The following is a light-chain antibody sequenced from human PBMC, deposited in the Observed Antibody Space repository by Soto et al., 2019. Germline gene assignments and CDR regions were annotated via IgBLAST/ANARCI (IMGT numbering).Light chain of an antibody. CDR1: QAVNPW. V-gene: IGKV1-5*03. Sequence: DIQMTQSPSIVSASVGDTVTITCRARQAVNPWLAWHQQKPGKVPRVLIYKTSDLENGVPSRFSGSGSGTEFTLTISNLQPDDFATYYCQQYYSRESFGQGTKV. CDR3: QQYYSRES. J-gene: IGKJ1*01. CDR2: KTS.